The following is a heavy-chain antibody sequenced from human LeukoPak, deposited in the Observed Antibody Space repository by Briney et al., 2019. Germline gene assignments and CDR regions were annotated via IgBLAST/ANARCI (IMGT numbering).Heavy chain of an antibody. V-gene: IGHV1-46*01. CDR2: INPSGGT. CDR1: GYTFSIYN. J-gene: IGHJ4*02. Sequence: GASVEVSCKASGYTFSIYNMHWVRQAPGQGLEWMGIINPSGGTSYAQKLQGRITMTRDTSTSTLLMELSSLRSEDTAVYYCAREGVAGTGLDYWGQGTLVTVSS. D-gene: IGHD6-13*01. CDR3: AREGVAGTGLDY.